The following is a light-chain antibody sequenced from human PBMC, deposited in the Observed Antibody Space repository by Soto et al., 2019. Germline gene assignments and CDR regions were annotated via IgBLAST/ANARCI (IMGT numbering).Light chain of an antibody. Sequence: PGERATLSCRASQRVGSYLAWYQQKPGQAPRLLIYDASNRATGIPARFSGSGSGTDFTLTISSLEPEDFAVYYCQQRSNWPTITFGQGTRLEIK. J-gene: IGKJ5*01. CDR1: QRVGSY. V-gene: IGKV3-11*01. CDR3: QQRSNWPTIT. CDR2: DAS.